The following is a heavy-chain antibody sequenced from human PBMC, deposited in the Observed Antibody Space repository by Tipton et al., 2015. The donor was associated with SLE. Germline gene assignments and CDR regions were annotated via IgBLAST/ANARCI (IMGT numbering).Heavy chain of an antibody. CDR2: IDHGRNT. CDR1: GDSITIVGW. V-gene: IGHV4-4*02. CDR3: ARVGDTAIVDY. D-gene: IGHD5-18*01. Sequence: TLSLTCSVSGDSITIVGWWTWVRQPPGKGLEWIGHIDHGRNTNHNPSLKSRVTISLDKSRNQFSLKVYSVTAADTAVYYCARVGDTAIVDYWGQGTLVTVSS. J-gene: IGHJ4*02.